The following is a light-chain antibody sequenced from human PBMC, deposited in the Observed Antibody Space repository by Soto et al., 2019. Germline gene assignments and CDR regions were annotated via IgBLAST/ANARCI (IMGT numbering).Light chain of an antibody. CDR2: DAS. V-gene: IGKV1-33*01. CDR1: QSISSW. CDR3: QQYDNIPLT. J-gene: IGKJ4*01. Sequence: DIQMTQSPSTLSASVGDRVTITCRASQSISSWLAWYQQKPGAAPKLLIYDASNLQAGVPSRFSGSGSGTDFTFTISSLQPEDVATYYCQQYDNIPLTFGGGTKVDIK.